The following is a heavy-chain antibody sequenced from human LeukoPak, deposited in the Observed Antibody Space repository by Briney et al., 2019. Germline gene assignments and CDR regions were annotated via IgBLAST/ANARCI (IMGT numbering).Heavy chain of an antibody. CDR2: ISDGAGTT. Sequence: PGGSLRLSCVASGFTFSNYAVSWVRQAPGKGLEWVSTISDGAGTTYYADSVKGRFTISRDNSKNTLYLQMNGLRAEDTAIYYCVKGLGNSGYDCLDYWGQGTLVTVSS. J-gene: IGHJ4*02. CDR1: GFTFSNYA. V-gene: IGHV3-23*01. D-gene: IGHD5-12*01. CDR3: VKGLGNSGYDCLDY.